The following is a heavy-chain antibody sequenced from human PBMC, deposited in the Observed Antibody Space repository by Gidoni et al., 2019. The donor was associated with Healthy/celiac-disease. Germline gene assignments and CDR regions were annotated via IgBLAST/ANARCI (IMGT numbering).Heavy chain of an antibody. CDR2: IYYSGST. CDR3: ARAPYYDFWSAYRESPYWYFDL. J-gene: IGHJ2*01. V-gene: IGHV4-59*01. Sequence: QVQLQESGPGLVKPSETLSLTCTVSGGSISSYYWSWIRQPPGKGLEWIGYIYYSGSTNYNPSLKSRVTISVDTSKNQFSLKLSSVTAADTAVYYCARAPYYDFWSAYRESPYWYFDLWGRGTLVTVSS. CDR1: GGSISSYY. D-gene: IGHD3-3*01.